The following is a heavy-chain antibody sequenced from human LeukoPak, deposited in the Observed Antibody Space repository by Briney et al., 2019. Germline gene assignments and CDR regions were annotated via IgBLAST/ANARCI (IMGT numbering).Heavy chain of an antibody. D-gene: IGHD1-14*01. V-gene: IGHV3-74*01. Sequence: GGSLRLSCAASGVTFSGHSMHWVRQAPGKGLVWVSGTIRDGTITNYADAVKGRFTISRDNAKNTLYLQMNSLRVEDTAVYSCARGWYGPDSCGQGTLVTVSS. CDR3: ARGWYGPDS. J-gene: IGHJ5*01. CDR1: GVTFSGHS. CDR2: TIRDGTIT.